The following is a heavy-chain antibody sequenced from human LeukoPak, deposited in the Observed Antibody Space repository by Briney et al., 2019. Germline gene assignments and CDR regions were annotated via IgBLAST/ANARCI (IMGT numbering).Heavy chain of an antibody. CDR3: ARTRDQGDFDY. Sequence: PSETLSLTCTVSGGSIRNYWSWIQQPPGKGLEWIGYIHYSGSTNYNPSLKSRVTISVDTSKNQFSLKLSSVTAADTAVYYCARTRDQGDFDYWGQGTLVTVSS. D-gene: IGHD2-2*01. CDR2: IHYSGST. J-gene: IGHJ4*02. CDR1: GGSIRNY. V-gene: IGHV4-59*08.